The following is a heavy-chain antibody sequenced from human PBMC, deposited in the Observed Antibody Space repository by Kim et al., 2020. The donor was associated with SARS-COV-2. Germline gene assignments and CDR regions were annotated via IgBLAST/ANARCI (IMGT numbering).Heavy chain of an antibody. Sequence: YPSLQGRVPSSVDTSKTQFTLKLSSVTAADTAVYYCARDLGRSGMDVWGQGTTVTVSS. D-gene: IGHD2-15*01. CDR3: ARDLGRSGMDV. V-gene: IGHV4-31*02. J-gene: IGHJ6*02.